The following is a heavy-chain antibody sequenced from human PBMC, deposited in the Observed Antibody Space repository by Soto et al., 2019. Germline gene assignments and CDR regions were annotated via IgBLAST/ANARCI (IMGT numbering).Heavy chain of an antibody. J-gene: IGHJ4*02. CDR3: ARDGLLFSGPYRPSRFDY. V-gene: IGHV3-7*03. Sequence: DVQLVESGGGLVQPGRSLRLSCAASGCKFSDYWMSWVRQAPGKGLEWVGNIKHDTSEAHYADSVKGRFTITRDNIKNFLFLQMNGLRSDDTASYYCARDGLLFSGPYRPSRFDYWGLGTLVTVSS. CDR1: GCKFSDYW. CDR2: IKHDTSEA. D-gene: IGHD3-16*02.